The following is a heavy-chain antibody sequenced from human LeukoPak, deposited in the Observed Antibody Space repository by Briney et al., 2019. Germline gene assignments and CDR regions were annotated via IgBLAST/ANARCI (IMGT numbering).Heavy chain of an antibody. CDR3: ARDPVRGVIDYFDF. CDR2: ISYDGKIQ. V-gene: IGHV3-30*04. J-gene: IGHJ4*02. D-gene: IGHD3-10*01. CDR1: EFTFKNFP. Sequence: GGSLRLSCAASEFTFKNFPMHWVRQAPGKGLDWVAVISYDGKIQYYADSVKGRFTISRDNSKNTLYLQMNSLRSEDTAVYFCARDPVRGVIDYFDFWGQGTLVTVSS.